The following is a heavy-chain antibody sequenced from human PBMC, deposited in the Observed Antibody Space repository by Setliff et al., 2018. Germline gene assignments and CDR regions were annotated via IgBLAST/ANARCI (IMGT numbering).Heavy chain of an antibody. J-gene: IGHJ3*01. CDR3: ARLYHNDNSADFRRAPFDV. Sequence: PSETLSLTCKVSGDSMIGSYWSWIRQPPGKGLDWIGYVYSGGSPNYSPSFKSRVTMSIDTSKNQFSLKLKSVTAADTAVYYCARLYHNDNSADFRRAPFDVWGQGMMVTV. D-gene: IGHD3-22*01. V-gene: IGHV4-59*01. CDR2: VYSGGSP. CDR1: GDSMIGSY.